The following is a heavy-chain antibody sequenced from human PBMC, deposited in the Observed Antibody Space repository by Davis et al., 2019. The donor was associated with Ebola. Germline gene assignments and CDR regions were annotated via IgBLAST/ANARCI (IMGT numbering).Heavy chain of an antibody. V-gene: IGHV3-73*01. CDR2: IRSKANSYAT. Sequence: LSLTCAASGFTFSGSAMHWVRQASGKGLEWVGRIRSKANSYATAYAASVKGRFTISRDDSKNTAYLQMNSLRAEDTAVYYCARDRVVRGVILGGMNVWGQGTTVTVSS. CDR3: ARDRVVRGVILGGMNV. CDR1: GFTFSGSA. D-gene: IGHD3-10*01. J-gene: IGHJ6*02.